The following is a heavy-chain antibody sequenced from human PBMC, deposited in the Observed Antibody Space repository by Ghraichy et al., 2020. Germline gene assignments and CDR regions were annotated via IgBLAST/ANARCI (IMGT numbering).Heavy chain of an antibody. CDR3: AKDCMGIAARPKCQPY. V-gene: IGHV3-23*01. D-gene: IGHD6-6*01. J-gene: IGHJ4*02. CDR2: ISGSGGST. Sequence: GGSLRLSCVASGFTFNNYVMNWVRQAPGKGLQWVSAISGSGGSTYHADSVAGRFTISRDNSKNTLYLQMNSLRAEDTALYYCAKDCMGIAARPKCQPYWGQGTLVTVSS. CDR1: GFTFNNYV.